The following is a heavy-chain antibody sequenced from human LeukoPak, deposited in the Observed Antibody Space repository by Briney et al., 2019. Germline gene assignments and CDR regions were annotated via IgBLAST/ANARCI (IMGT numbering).Heavy chain of an antibody. Sequence: KPPETLSLTCTVSGGSISSYYWSWIRQPPGKGLEWIGYIYYSGSTNYNPSLKSRVTISVDTSKNHISLKLSSVTSADTAVYYCARGYSSGWYRFDPWGQGTLVTVSS. CDR1: GGSISSYY. CDR2: IYYSGST. J-gene: IGHJ5*02. D-gene: IGHD6-19*01. CDR3: ARGYSSGWYRFDP. V-gene: IGHV4-59*01.